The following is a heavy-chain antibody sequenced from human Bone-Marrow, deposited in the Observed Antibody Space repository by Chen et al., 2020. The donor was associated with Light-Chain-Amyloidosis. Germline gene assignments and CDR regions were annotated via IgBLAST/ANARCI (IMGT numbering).Heavy chain of an antibody. CDR2: IHYSGST. Sequence: QLQLQESGPGLVKPSESLSLTCTVSGGSISSSGYYWAWIRQPPGNGLEWIGTIHYSGSTQYNPSLESRFTMSVATSKTQFSMKLSSVTAADTAIYYCARWLRFDSRGYPFDYWGQGTLVTVSS. CDR1: GGSISSSGYY. D-gene: IGHD3-22*01. V-gene: IGHV4-39*01. CDR3: ARWLRFDSRGYPFDY. J-gene: IGHJ4*02.